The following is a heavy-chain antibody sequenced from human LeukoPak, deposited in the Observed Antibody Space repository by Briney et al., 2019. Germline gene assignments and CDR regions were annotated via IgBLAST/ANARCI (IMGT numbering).Heavy chain of an antibody. D-gene: IGHD4-23*01. V-gene: IGHV3-23*01. J-gene: IGHJ5*02. CDR3: AKKTDYGGNSPRWFDP. CDR1: GFTFSSYA. CDR2: ISGSGGST. Sequence: GGSLRLSCAASGFTFSSYAMSWVRQAPGKGLEWVSAISGSGGSTYYADSVKGRFTISRDNSKNTLYLQMNSLGAEDTAVYYCAKKTDYGGNSPRWFDPWGQGTLVTVSS.